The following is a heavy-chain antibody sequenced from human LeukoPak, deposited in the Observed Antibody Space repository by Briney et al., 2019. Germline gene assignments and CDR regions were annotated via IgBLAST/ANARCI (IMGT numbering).Heavy chain of an antibody. D-gene: IGHD2-21*02. Sequence: GGSLGLSCAASGFTFSSYSMNWVRQAPGKGLEWVSSISSSSSYIYYADSVKGRFTISRDNAKNSLYLQMNSLRAEDTAVYYCARDTLYCGGDCYIDYWGQGTLVTVSS. CDR1: GFTFSSYS. CDR3: ARDTLYCGGDCYIDY. J-gene: IGHJ4*02. V-gene: IGHV3-21*01. CDR2: ISSSSSYI.